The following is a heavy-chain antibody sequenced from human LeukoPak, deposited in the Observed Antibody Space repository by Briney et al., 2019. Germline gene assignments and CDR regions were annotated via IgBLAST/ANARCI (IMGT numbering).Heavy chain of an antibody. Sequence: SETLSLTCTVSGGSITNYCWSWIRQPPGKGLEWIGFSYYNGNTNYNPSLKSRVTISVDMSKNQFSLSLRSVTAADTAVYYCASYTRYGDYGNYYYYMDVWGKGTTVTISS. V-gene: IGHV4-59*01. CDR2: SYYNGNT. CDR3: ASYTRYGDYGNYYYYMDV. J-gene: IGHJ6*03. CDR1: GGSITNYC. D-gene: IGHD4-17*01.